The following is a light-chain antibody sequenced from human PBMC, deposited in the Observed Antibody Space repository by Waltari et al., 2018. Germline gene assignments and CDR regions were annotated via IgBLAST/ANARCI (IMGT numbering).Light chain of an antibody. Sequence: EIVLTQSPATLSLSAGERATLSCRASQSVSSNLAWYQQKPGQAPRLLIYDASKRATGIPARFSGSGSGTDLTLTISSLEPEDFAVYYCQHRSSWPWTFGQGTKVEIK. CDR3: QHRSSWPWT. V-gene: IGKV3-11*01. CDR2: DAS. CDR1: QSVSSN. J-gene: IGKJ1*01.